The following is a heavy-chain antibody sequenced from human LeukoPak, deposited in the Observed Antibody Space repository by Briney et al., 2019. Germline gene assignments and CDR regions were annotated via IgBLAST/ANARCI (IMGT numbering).Heavy chain of an antibody. CDR2: IYYSGST. D-gene: IGHD6-19*01. CDR3: ARIAVSSGWGYFDY. V-gene: IGHV4-59*01. Sequence: SETLSLTCTVSGGSLVSYYWTWIRQPPGKGLEWIGYIYYSGSTNYNPSLKSRGTISLDTSKNQFSLKLSSVTAADTAVYYCARIAVSSGWGYFDYWGQGTLVTASS. CDR1: GGSLVSYY. J-gene: IGHJ4*02.